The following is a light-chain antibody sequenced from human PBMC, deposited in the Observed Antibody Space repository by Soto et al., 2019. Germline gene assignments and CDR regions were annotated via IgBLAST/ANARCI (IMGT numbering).Light chain of an antibody. J-gene: IGKJ1*01. CDR2: GAS. CDR1: QSVTSSY. Sequence: EIVLTQSPGTLSLSPGERATLSCRASQSVTSSYLAWYQQRPGQAPRLLISGASGRATGIPDRFSGSGSGTDFTLTISGLEPEDFAMYYCLQYGSSPRTFGQGTKVEVK. CDR3: LQYGSSPRT. V-gene: IGKV3-20*01.